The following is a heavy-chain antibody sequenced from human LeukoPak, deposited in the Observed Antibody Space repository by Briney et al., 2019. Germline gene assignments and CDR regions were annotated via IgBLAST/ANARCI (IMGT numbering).Heavy chain of an antibody. CDR1: GGSFSGYY. Sequence: SETLSLTCAVYGGSFSGYYWSWIRQPPGKGLEWIGEINHSGSTNYNPSLKSRVTTSVDTSKNQFSLKLSSVTAADTAVYYCARWRTGTTVSRRMYYFDYWGQGTLVTVSS. V-gene: IGHV4-34*01. CDR3: ARWRTGTTVSRRMYYFDY. CDR2: INHSGST. D-gene: IGHD1-7*01. J-gene: IGHJ4*02.